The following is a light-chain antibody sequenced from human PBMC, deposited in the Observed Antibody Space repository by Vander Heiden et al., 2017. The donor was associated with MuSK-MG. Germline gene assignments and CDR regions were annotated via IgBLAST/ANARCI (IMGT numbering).Light chain of an antibody. V-gene: IGKV3-11*01. J-gene: IGKJ5*01. CDR2: GAS. CDR1: QSISSY. Sequence: EIVLTQSPGTLSLSPGERATLSCRASQSISSYLAWYQQKPGQAPRLLIYGASNRATGIPARFSGSGSGTDFTLTISSREPEDFAIYYCQQRSNWPRITFGQGTRLVIK. CDR3: QQRSNWPRIT.